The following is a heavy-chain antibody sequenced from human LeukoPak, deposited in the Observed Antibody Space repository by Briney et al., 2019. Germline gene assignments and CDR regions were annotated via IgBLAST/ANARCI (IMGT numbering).Heavy chain of an antibody. CDR1: GGSISSGSYY. V-gene: IGHV4-61*02. Sequence: SETLSLTCTVSGGSISSGSYYWSWIRQPAGKGLEWIGRIYTSGSTNYNPSLKSRVTISVDTSKNQFSLKLSSVTAADTAVYYCTRDRPGGSSLDYWGQGTLVTVSS. CDR2: IYTSGST. J-gene: IGHJ4*02. CDR3: TRDRPGGSSLDY. D-gene: IGHD6-13*01.